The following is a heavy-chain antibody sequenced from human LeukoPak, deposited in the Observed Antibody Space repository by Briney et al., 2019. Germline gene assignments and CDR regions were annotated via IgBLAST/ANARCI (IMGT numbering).Heavy chain of an antibody. Sequence: PGGSLRLSCSASGFTFSSYAMHWVRQAPGKGLEYVSAISSNGGSTYYADSVKGRFTISRDNSKNTLYLQMSSLRAEDTAVYYCVILDTAAAGTFDYWGQGTLVTVSS. CDR3: VILDTAAAGTFDY. CDR2: ISSNGGST. V-gene: IGHV3-64D*06. D-gene: IGHD6-13*01. J-gene: IGHJ4*02. CDR1: GFTFSSYA.